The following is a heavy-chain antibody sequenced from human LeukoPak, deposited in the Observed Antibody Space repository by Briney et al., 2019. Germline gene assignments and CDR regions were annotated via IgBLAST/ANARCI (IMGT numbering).Heavy chain of an antibody. V-gene: IGHV3-9*01. CDR1: GFTFDDYA. D-gene: IGHD3-3*01. Sequence: GGSLRLSCAASGFTFDDYAMHWVRQAPGKGLEWVSGISWNSGSIGYADSVKGRFTISRDNAKNSLYLQMNSLRAEDTALYYCAKDIGFLEWLLSFDYSGQGTLVTVSS. CDR2: ISWNSGSI. J-gene: IGHJ4*02. CDR3: AKDIGFLEWLLSFDY.